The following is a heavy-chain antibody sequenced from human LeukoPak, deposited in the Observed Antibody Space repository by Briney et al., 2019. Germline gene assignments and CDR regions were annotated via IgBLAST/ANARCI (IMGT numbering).Heavy chain of an antibody. CDR2: ISSSSSTM. D-gene: IGHD3-9*01. V-gene: IGHV3-48*01. CDR3: ARGVDILTGYYPFDY. Sequence: GGSLRLSCAASGFTFSSYSMNWVRQAPGKGLEWVSYISSSSSTMYYADSVKGRFTISRDNAKNSLYLQMNSLRAEDTAVYYCARGVDILTGYYPFDYWGQGTLVTVSS. CDR1: GFTFSSYS. J-gene: IGHJ4*02.